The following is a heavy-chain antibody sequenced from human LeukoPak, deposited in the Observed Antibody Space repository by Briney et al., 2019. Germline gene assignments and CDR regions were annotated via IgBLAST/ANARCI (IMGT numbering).Heavy chain of an antibody. V-gene: IGHV3-23*01. Sequence: GGSLRLSCAASGFTFSIHVMSWVRQAPGKGLECVSTISGSGGSAYYADSVKGRFTISRDNSRNTLYLQMNSLRAEDTAVYYCAKDPYRASSGLVDYWGQGTLVTVSS. D-gene: IGHD5-12*01. CDR2: ISGSGGSA. J-gene: IGHJ4*02. CDR3: AKDPYRASSGLVDY. CDR1: GFTFSIHV.